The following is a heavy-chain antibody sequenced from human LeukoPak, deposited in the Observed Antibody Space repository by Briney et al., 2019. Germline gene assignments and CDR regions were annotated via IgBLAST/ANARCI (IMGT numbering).Heavy chain of an antibody. CDR2: IYTSGST. V-gene: IGHV4-4*07. CDR1: GGSISSYY. D-gene: IGHD6-13*01. Sequence: SETLSLTCTVSGGSISSYYWSWIRQPAGKGLEWIGCIYTSGSTNYNPSLKSRVTMSVDTSKNQFSLKLSSVTAADTAVYYCARGSSSSWSPPLHYFDYWGQGTLVTVSS. CDR3: ARGSSSSWSPPLHYFDY. J-gene: IGHJ4*02.